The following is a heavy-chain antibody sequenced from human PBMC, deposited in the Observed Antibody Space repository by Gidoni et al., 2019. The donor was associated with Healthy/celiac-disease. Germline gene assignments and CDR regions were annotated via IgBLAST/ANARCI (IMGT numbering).Heavy chain of an antibody. D-gene: IGHD2-2*01. J-gene: IGHJ5*02. CDR3: TTDLGYCSSTSCS. CDR1: GFTFSTAW. CDR2: SKSKTDGWTT. Sequence: EVQLVESGGGLVKPGGSLSLSCAASGFTFSTAWMSWVRQAPGKGLEWVGRSKSKTDGWTTDYAAPVKGRFTISRDDSKNTLYLQMNSLKTEDTAVYYCTTDLGYCSSTSCSWGQGTLVTVSS. V-gene: IGHV3-15*01.